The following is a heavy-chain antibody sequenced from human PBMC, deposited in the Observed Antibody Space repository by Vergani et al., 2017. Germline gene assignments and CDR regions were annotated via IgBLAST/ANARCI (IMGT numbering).Heavy chain of an antibody. CDR2: IYYSGST. J-gene: IGHJ5*02. Sequence: QLQLQESGPGLVKPSETLSLTCTVSGGSISSSSYYWGWIRQPPGKGLEWIGSIYYSGSTYYNPSLKSRVPISVGTSKNQFSLKLSSVTAEDTAVYYCAREPLIVVVVAATSGPNWFDPWGQGTLVTVSA. D-gene: IGHD2-15*01. CDR1: GGSISSSSYY. CDR3: AREPLIVVVVAATSGPNWFDP. V-gene: IGHV4-39*07.